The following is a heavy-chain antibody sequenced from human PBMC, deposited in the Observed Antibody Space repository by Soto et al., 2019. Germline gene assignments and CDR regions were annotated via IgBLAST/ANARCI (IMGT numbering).Heavy chain of an antibody. V-gene: IGHV3-21*01. D-gene: IGHD5-12*01. CDR3: AREVSKYSGYDFDY. J-gene: IGHJ4*02. Sequence: EVQLVESGGGLVKPGGSLRLSCAASGFTFSSFRLTWVRQVPGKGLEWVPSISSSSSYIYYADSVKGRFTISRDNAKNSLYLQMNSLRAEDTAVYYCAREVSKYSGYDFDYWGQGTLVTFSS. CDR2: ISSSSSYI. CDR1: GFTFSSFR.